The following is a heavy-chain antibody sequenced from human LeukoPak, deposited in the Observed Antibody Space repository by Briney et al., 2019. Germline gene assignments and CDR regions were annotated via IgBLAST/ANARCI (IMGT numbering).Heavy chain of an antibody. D-gene: IGHD6-19*01. CDR1: GGSISSYY. J-gene: IGHJ4*02. V-gene: IGHV4-4*07. Sequence: SVPLSLPSPVSGGSISSYYWSWIRAPAGKGLEWIGRIYTSGSTNYNPSLKSRVTMSVDTSKNQFSLKLSSVTAADTAVYYCAREDSSGWYGLYYFDYWGQGTLVTVSS. CDR2: IYTSGST. CDR3: AREDSSGWYGLYYFDY.